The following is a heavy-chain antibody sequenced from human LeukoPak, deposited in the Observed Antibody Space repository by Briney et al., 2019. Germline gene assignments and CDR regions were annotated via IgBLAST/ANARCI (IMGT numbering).Heavy chain of an antibody. J-gene: IGHJ6*03. D-gene: IGHD6-19*01. Sequence: SETLSLTCAVYGGSFSGYYWSWIRQPPGKGLEWIGEINHSGSTNYNPSLKSRVTISVDTSKNQFSLKLSSVTAADTAVYYCAREIAVAGDYYYYYYMDVWGKGTTVTVSS. CDR3: AREIAVAGDYYYYYYMDV. CDR2: INHSGST. V-gene: IGHV4-34*01. CDR1: GGSFSGYY.